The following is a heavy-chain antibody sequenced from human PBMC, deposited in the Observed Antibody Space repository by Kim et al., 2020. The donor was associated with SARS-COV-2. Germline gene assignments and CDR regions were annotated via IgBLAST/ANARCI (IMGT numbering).Heavy chain of an antibody. Sequence: SETLSLTCTVSGGSISSYYWSWIRQPPGKGLEWIGEIYYSGSTNYNSSLKSRVTISVDTSKNQFSLKLSSVTAADTAVYYCARHEADDYGDYKGWFDPWGQGTLVTVSS. CDR1: GGSISSYY. J-gene: IGHJ5*02. V-gene: IGHV4-59*08. CDR2: IYYSGST. CDR3: ARHEADDYGDYKGWFDP. D-gene: IGHD4-17*01.